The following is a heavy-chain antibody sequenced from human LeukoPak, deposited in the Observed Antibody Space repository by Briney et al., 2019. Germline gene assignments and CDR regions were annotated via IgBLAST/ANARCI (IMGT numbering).Heavy chain of an antibody. D-gene: IGHD2-2*01. Sequence: PSETLSLTCAVYGGSFSGYYWSWIRQPPGKGLEWIGEINHSGSTNYNPSLKSRVTISVDTSKNQFSLKLSSVTAADTAVYYRARGRSCKGSSTSCYAPTDYYYYMDVWGKGTTVTVSS. J-gene: IGHJ6*03. CDR3: ARGRSCKGSSTSCYAPTDYYYYMDV. V-gene: IGHV4-34*01. CDR1: GGSFSGYY. CDR2: INHSGST.